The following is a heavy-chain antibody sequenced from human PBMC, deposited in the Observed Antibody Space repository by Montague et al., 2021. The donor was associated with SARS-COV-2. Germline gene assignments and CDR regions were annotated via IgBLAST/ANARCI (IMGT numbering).Heavy chain of an antibody. D-gene: IGHD3-3*01. V-gene: IGHV4-4*09. CDR2: ISSNGKT. Sequence: SETLSLTCTVSGGSINDHYRSWIRQSPGKGLEWIGYISSNGKTNYNPSLKSRVTLSADASRNEFSLKLSSVTAADTAVYYCARLDRDITIFGVFRGYFDLWGRGTLVTVSS. CDR1: GGSINDHY. J-gene: IGHJ2*01. CDR3: ARLDRDITIFGVFRGYFDL.